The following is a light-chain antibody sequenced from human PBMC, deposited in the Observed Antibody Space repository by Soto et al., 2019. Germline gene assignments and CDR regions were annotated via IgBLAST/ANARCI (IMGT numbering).Light chain of an antibody. Sequence: QSALTQPASVSGSPGQSITISCIGTSSDVGSYNLVSWYQQHPGKVPKLIIYEDTKRPSGVSNRFSGSKSSNTASLTISGLQAEDEGDYYCCSYAGSGTFVLFGGGTKLTVL. CDR1: SSDVGSYNL. CDR2: EDT. CDR3: CSYAGSGTFVL. J-gene: IGLJ2*01. V-gene: IGLV2-23*01.